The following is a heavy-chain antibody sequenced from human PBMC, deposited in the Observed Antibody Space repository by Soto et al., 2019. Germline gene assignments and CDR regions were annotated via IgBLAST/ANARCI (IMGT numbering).Heavy chain of an antibody. J-gene: IGHJ4*02. Sequence: QITLKESGPTLVKPTQTLTLTCTFSGFSLSTTGVGVGWIRQPPGKALEWLALIYWDDDKRYSPSLKSRLTIPKDTSKKLVVLTMTNMDPVDTATYYCALARYSNFDYWGQGTLVTVSS. D-gene: IGHD4-4*01. V-gene: IGHV2-5*02. CDR2: IYWDDDK. CDR3: ALARYSNFDY. CDR1: GFSLSTTGVG.